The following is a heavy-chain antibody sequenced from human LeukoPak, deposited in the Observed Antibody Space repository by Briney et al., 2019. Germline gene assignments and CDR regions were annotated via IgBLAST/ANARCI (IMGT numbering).Heavy chain of an antibody. J-gene: IGHJ4*02. CDR2: MNPNSGNT. V-gene: IGHV1-8*02. CDR1: GGTFSSYA. Sequence: GSSVKVSCKASGGTFSSYAISWVRQAPGQGLEWMGWMNPNSGNTGYAQKFQGRVTMTRNTSISTAYMELSSLRSEDTAVYYCARDLNYYDSSGYYPLGYWGQGTLVTVSS. CDR3: ARDLNYYDSSGYYPLGY. D-gene: IGHD3-22*01.